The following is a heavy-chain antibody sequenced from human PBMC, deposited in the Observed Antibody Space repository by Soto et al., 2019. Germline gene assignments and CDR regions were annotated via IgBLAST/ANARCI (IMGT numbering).Heavy chain of an antibody. CDR1: GYTFTGYY. CDR2: INPNSGGT. CDR3: ASSYCSGGSCSLGGMDV. J-gene: IGHJ6*02. Sequence: GASVKVSCKASGYTFTGYYMHWVRQAPGQGLEWMGWINPNSGGTNYAQKFQGWVTMTRDTSISTAYMELSRLRSDDTAVYYCASSYCSGGSCSLGGMDVWGQGTTVTVSS. D-gene: IGHD2-15*01. V-gene: IGHV1-2*04.